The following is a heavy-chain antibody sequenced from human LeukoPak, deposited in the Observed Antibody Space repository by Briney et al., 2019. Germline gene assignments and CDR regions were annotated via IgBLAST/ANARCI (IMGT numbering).Heavy chain of an antibody. CDR2: ISAYNGNT. D-gene: IGHD3-9*01. CDR3: ARGFDDILTGGWAFDI. J-gene: IGHJ3*02. CDR1: GYTFTSYG. Sequence: ASVKVSCKASGYTFTSYGISWVRQAPGQGLEWMGWISAYNGNTNYAQKLQGRVTMTTDTSTITAYMELRSLRSDDTAVYYCARGFDDILTGGWAFDIWGQGTMVTVSS. V-gene: IGHV1-18*01.